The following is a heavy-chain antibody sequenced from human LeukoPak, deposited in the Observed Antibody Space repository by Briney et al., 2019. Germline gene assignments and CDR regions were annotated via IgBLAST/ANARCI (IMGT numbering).Heavy chain of an antibody. Sequence: GGSLRLSCAASGFNFDDYAMHWVRQAPGKGLEWVAAITGNGGTTDYSDSVKGRCTVSRENNKNSLFLQMNSLRTEDTGLYYCAKFYGSGTYYNNYFDFWGQGTLVTVSS. CDR2: ITGNGGTT. V-gene: IGHV3-43*02. J-gene: IGHJ4*02. CDR1: GFNFDDYA. D-gene: IGHD3-10*01. CDR3: AKFYGSGTYYNNYFDF.